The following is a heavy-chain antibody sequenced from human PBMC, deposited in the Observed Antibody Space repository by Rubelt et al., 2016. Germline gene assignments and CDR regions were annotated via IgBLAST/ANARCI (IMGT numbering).Heavy chain of an antibody. V-gene: IGHV4-39*01. CDR1: GGSISSSSYY. Sequence: QLQLQESGPGLVKPSETLSLTCTVSGGSISSSSYYWGWIRQPPGKGLEWIGSIYYSGSTYYNPSLKSRVTISVEPSKNQFSLKLSSVTAADTAVYYCARRGAIFGVVIYFDYWGQGTMVTVSS. D-gene: IGHD3-3*01. J-gene: IGHJ4*02. CDR3: ARRGAIFGVVIYFDY. CDR2: IYYSGST.